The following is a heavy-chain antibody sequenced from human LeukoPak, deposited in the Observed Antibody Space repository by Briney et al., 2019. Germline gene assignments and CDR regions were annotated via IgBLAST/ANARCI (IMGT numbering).Heavy chain of an antibody. D-gene: IGHD5-18*01. CDR1: GFTFSSYS. J-gene: IGHJ4*02. Sequence: GGSLRLSCAASGFTFSSYSMSWVRQAPGKGLEWVSSISSSSSYIYYADSVKGRFTISRDNAKNSLYLQMNSIRAEDTDVCSCATVTAMARNVGYYFDYWGQGTLVTVSS. CDR3: ATVTAMARNVGYYFDY. V-gene: IGHV3-21*03. CDR2: ISSSSSYI.